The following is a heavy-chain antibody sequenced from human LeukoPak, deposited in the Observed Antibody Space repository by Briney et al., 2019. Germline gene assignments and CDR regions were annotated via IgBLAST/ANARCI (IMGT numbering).Heavy chain of an antibody. D-gene: IGHD2-2*01. J-gene: IGHJ3*02. Sequence: PGGSLRLSCAASGFTFSSYAMSWVRQAPGKGLEWVSAISGSGGSAYYADSVKGRFTISRDNSKNTLYLQMNSLRAEDTAVYYCAKGLLYCSSTSCYRGHDAFDIWGQGAMVTVSS. CDR2: ISGSGGSA. CDR3: AKGLLYCSSTSCYRGHDAFDI. CDR1: GFTFSSYA. V-gene: IGHV3-23*01.